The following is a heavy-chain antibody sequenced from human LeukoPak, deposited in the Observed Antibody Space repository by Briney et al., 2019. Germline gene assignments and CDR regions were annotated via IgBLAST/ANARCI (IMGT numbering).Heavy chain of an antibody. V-gene: IGHV4-4*02. J-gene: IGHJ4*01. Sequence: SETLSLTCTVSGASIDGTHWWSWVRQSPGEGLVWIAEISHSGSTNYNPSLESRVTISVDKSKNQFSLNMNSVTAADTAMYYCTSRFRLAHFDNRGQGALVTVSS. D-gene: IGHD3-9*01. CDR2: ISHSGST. CDR1: GASIDGTHW. CDR3: TSRFRLAHFDN.